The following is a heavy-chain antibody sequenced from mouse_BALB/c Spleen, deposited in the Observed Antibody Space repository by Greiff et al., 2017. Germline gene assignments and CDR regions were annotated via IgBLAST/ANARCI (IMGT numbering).Heavy chain of an antibody. V-gene: IGHV7-3*02. J-gene: IGHJ3*01. CDR2: IRNKANGYTT. D-gene: IGHD1-1*01. CDR3: ARDNYGSGWFAY. CDR1: GFTFTDYY. Sequence: EVKLVESGGGLVQPGGSLRLSCATSGFTFTDYYMSWVRQPPGKALEWLGFIRNKANGYTTEYSASVKGRFTISRDNSQSILYLQMNTLRAEDSATYYCARDNYGSGWFAYWGQGTLVTVSA.